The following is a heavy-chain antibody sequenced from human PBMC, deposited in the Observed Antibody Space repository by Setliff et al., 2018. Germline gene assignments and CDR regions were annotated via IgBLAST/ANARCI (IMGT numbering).Heavy chain of an antibody. J-gene: IGHJ6*03. CDR3: ARMSGFLYMDV. V-gene: IGHV4-59*08. CDR1: DGSLSTYY. Sequence: SETLSLTCTVSDGSLSTYYWSWIRQPPGKGLEFIGYVYYSGTANYNPSLKGRATLSIDASKRQFSLKLTSVTAADTAVYYCARMSGFLYMDVWGKGTTVTVSS. D-gene: IGHD3-3*01. CDR2: VYYSGTA.